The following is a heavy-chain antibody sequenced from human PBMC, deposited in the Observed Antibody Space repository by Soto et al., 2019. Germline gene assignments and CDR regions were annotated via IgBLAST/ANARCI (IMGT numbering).Heavy chain of an antibody. V-gene: IGHV1-18*01. CDR3: ARSRGDILGGDYYYYMDV. Sequence: QVQLVQSGAEVKKPGASVKVSCKASGYTFTSYGISWVRQAPGQGLERMGWISAYNGNTIYAQKFQGRVTMTTDTSTSTAYMELRSLRSDDTAVYYCARSRGDILGGDYYYYMDVWGKGTTVTVSS. J-gene: IGHJ6*03. D-gene: IGHD3-9*01. CDR2: ISAYNGNT. CDR1: GYTFTSYG.